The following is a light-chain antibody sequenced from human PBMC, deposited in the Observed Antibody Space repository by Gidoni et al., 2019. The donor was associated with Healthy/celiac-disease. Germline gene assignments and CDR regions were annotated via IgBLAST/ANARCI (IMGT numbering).Light chain of an antibody. V-gene: IGLV4-60*02. Sequence: PVLTQSSPAPASLGSSVTLTCPLSSGHSTYIIAWHQQSPGKAPRYLMKIEGSGGYNKVSGVPDRFSGSSSGADRYLTSSNLQFEDEADYYCETWESNTRVFGGGTKVTVL. CDR3: ETWESNTRV. CDR1: SGHSTYI. CDR2: IEGSGGY. J-gene: IGLJ3*02.